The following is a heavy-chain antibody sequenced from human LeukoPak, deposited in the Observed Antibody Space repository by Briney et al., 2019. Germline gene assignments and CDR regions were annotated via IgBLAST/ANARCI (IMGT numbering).Heavy chain of an antibody. CDR2: ISAYNGNT. CDR1: GYTFTSYG. Sequence: ASVKVSCKASGYTFTSYGISWVRQAPGQGLEWMGWISAYNGNTNYAQKLKGRVTMTTDTSTSTAYMELRSLRSDDTAVYYCARSPHDEWELLPYGYWGQGTLVTVSS. V-gene: IGHV1-18*01. J-gene: IGHJ4*02. D-gene: IGHD1-26*01. CDR3: ARSPHDEWELLPYGY.